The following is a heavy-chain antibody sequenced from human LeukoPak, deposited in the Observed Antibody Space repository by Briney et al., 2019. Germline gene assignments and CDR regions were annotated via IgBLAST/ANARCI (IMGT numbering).Heavy chain of an antibody. CDR1: GYTFTSYG. J-gene: IGHJ3*02. Sequence: ASVKVSCKASGYTFTSYGIIWVRQAPGQGLEWMGWISAYNGNTNYAQKLQGRVTMTTDTSTSTAYMELRSLRSDDTAVYYCARNHYDILTGYSRDHDAFDIWGQGTMVTVSS. D-gene: IGHD3-9*01. CDR2: ISAYNGNT. V-gene: IGHV1-18*01. CDR3: ARNHYDILTGYSRDHDAFDI.